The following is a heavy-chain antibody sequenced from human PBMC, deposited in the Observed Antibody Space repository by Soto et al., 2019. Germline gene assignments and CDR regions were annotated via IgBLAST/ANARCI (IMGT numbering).Heavy chain of an antibody. V-gene: IGHV1-2*02. J-gene: IGHJ4*02. CDR1: GYTFTGYY. D-gene: IGHD3-3*01. CDR3: ARSQNVGLRFLEWLSPPDY. Sequence: GASVKVSCKASGYTFTGYYMHWVRQAPGQGLEWMGWINPNSGGTNYAQKFQGRVTMTRDTSISTAYMELSRLRSDDTAVYYCARSQNVGLRFLEWLSPPDYWGQGTLVTAPQ. CDR2: INPNSGGT.